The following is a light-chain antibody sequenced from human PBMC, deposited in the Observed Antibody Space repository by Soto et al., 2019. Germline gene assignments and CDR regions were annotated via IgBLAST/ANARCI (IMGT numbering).Light chain of an antibody. CDR3: QQRSNWPGT. CDR2: GAS. V-gene: IGKV3-11*01. CDR1: QYVSSF. Sequence: EIVLTHSPATLSLSPWERATLSCRASQYVSSFLAWYQQKAGQAPRLLIYGASSRATGIPARFGGSGSGTDFTLTINSLEPEDFAVYYCQQRSNWPGTFGPGTKVDIK. J-gene: IGKJ3*01.